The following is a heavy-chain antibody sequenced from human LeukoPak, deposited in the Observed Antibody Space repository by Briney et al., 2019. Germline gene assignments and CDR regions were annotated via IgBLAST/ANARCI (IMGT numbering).Heavy chain of an antibody. V-gene: IGHV4-61*01. J-gene: IGHJ3*02. Sequence: SETLSLTCTVSGGSVSSGSYYWSWIRQPPGEGLEWIGYIYYSGSTNYNPSLKSRVTISVDTSKNQFSLKLSSVTAADTAVYYCARGPIAVAGIGSDAFDIWGQGTMVTVSS. D-gene: IGHD6-19*01. CDR3: ARGPIAVAGIGSDAFDI. CDR1: GGSVSSGSYY. CDR2: IYYSGST.